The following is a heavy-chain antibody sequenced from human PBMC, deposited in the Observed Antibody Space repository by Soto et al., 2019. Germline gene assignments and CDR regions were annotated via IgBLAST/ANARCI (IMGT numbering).Heavy chain of an antibody. Sequence: GGSLRLSCAASGFTFSDYYMSWIRQAPGMGLEWVSYISGSGNSIYYADSVKGRFTISRDNAKNSLYLQMNSLRVEDTAVYYCATLSTQFDRWGQGNLVTVSS. V-gene: IGHV3-11*01. D-gene: IGHD1-1*01. CDR3: ATLSTQFDR. J-gene: IGHJ5*02. CDR2: ISGSGNSI. CDR1: GFTFSDYY.